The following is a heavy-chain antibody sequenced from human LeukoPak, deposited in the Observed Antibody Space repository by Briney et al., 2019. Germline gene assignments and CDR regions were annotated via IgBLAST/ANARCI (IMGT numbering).Heavy chain of an antibody. J-gene: IGHJ5*02. D-gene: IGHD6-13*01. CDR2: INHSGST. V-gene: IGHV4-34*01. CDR1: GVSFSGYY. Sequence: SETPSLTCAVYGVSFSGYYWSWIRQPPGKGLEWIGEINHSGSTNYNPFLKSRVTISVDTSKNQFSLKLSSVTAADTAVYYCASPIAAAGQNNWFDPWGQGTLVTVSS. CDR3: ASPIAAAGQNNWFDP.